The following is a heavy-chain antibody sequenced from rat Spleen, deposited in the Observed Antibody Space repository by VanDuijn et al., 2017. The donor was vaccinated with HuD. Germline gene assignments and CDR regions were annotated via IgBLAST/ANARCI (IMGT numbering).Heavy chain of an antibody. Sequence: EVQLVESGGGLVQPGKSLKISCVASGFTFNKYWMTWIRQAPGKGLEWVASITNAAGSTYYPDSVQGRFTFSRDTAKSTLYLQMNSLRSEDTATYSCTGPFDYWGQGVMVTVSS. V-gene: IGHV5-31*01. J-gene: IGHJ2*01. CDR1: GFTFNKYW. CDR2: ITNAAGST. CDR3: TGPFDY.